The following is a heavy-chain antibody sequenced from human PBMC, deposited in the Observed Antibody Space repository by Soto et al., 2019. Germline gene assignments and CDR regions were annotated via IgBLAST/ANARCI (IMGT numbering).Heavy chain of an antibody. J-gene: IGHJ6*02. CDR2: ISSSSSYI. Sequence: GGSLRLSCAASGFTFSSYSMNWVRQAPGKGLEWVSSISSSSSYIYYADSVKGRFTISRDNAKNSLYLQMNSLRAEDTAVYYCARILLWFGELSHYYGMDVWGQGTTVTVS. D-gene: IGHD3-10*01. CDR1: GFTFSSYS. V-gene: IGHV3-21*01. CDR3: ARILLWFGELSHYYGMDV.